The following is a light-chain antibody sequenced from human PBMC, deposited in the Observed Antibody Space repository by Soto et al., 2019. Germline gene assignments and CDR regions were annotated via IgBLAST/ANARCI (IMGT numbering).Light chain of an antibody. V-gene: IGKV3-20*01. CDR2: GAS. J-gene: IGKJ3*01. CDR3: QQYGRSPTT. Sequence: EIVLTQSPGTLSLSPGERATLSCRASQSVSNNYLAWYQHKPGQAPRLLIYGASRRATGIPDRFTGSGSGTDFTLTINGLEPEDVAVYYCQQYGRSPTTFGPGTKVDI. CDR1: QSVSNNY.